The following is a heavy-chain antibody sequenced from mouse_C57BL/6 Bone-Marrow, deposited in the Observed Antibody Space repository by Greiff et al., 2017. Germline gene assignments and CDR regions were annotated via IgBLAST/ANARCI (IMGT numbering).Heavy chain of an antibody. CDR2: IDPEIGDT. J-gene: IGHJ2*01. CDR1: GFNIKDDY. Sequence: EVKLMESGAELVRPGASVKLSCTASGFNIKDDYIHWVKQRPEQGLEWIGWIDPEIGDTEYASKFQGKATITSDTSSNTAYLQRSSLTSEDTAVYYCSSFEGNYFDFGGQGTPLTVAS. CDR3: SSFEGNYFDF. V-gene: IGHV14-4*01.